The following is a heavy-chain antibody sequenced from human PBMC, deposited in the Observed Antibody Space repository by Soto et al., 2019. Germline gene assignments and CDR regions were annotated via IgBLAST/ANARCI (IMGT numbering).Heavy chain of an antibody. CDR2: VSYDGSHK. Sequence: GGSLRLSCTTSGFHFHRYVLLWVRQAPGKGLEWVAVVSYDGSHKFYGESVKGRFGISSESSQNTLFLQMNRLRLEETATYYYPKGRGNYGEYLVEKWGQGAQVTVSS. CDR3: PKGRGNYGEYLVEK. J-gene: IGHJ4*02. V-gene: IGHV3-30*18. D-gene: IGHD4-17*01. CDR1: GFHFHRYV.